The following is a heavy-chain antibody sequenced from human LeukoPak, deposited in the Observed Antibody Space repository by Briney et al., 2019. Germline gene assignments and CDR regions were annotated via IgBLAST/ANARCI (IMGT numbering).Heavy chain of an antibody. CDR3: ARTTVVSSHFDY. V-gene: IGHV3-21*01. CDR2: ISSSSSYI. Sequence: GRSLRLSCAASGFTFSSYSMNWVRQAPGKGLEWVSSISSSSSYIYYADSVKGRFTISRDNAKNSLYLQMNSLRAEDTAVYYCARTTVVSSHFDYWGQGTLVTVSS. CDR1: GFTFSSYS. D-gene: IGHD4-23*01. J-gene: IGHJ4*02.